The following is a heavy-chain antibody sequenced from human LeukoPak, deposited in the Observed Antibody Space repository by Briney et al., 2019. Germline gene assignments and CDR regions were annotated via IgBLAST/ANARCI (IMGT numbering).Heavy chain of an antibody. CDR1: GGSISSYY. D-gene: IGHD4-23*01. CDR2: IYYSGST. CDR3: ARVFYGGSLGFDY. Sequence: PSETLSLTCTVSGGSISSYYWSWIRQPPGKGLEWIEYIYYSGSTNYNPSLKSRVTISVDTSKNQFSLKLSSVTAVDTAVYYCARVFYGGSLGFDYWGQGTLVTVSS. J-gene: IGHJ4*02. V-gene: IGHV4-59*01.